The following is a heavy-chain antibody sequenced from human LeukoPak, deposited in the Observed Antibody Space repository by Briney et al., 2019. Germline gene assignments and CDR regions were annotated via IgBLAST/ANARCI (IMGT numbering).Heavy chain of an antibody. V-gene: IGHV4-31*03. J-gene: IGHJ5*02. D-gene: IGHD6-13*01. CDR3: ARTDSSSWYWFDP. CDR1: GGSISSGGYY. Sequence: SETLSLTCTVSGGSISSGGYYWGWLRQHPGKGLEWIGYIYYSGSTYYNPSLKSRVTISVDTSKNQFSLKLSSVTAADTAVYYCARTDSSSWYWFDPWGQGTLVTVSS. CDR2: IYYSGST.